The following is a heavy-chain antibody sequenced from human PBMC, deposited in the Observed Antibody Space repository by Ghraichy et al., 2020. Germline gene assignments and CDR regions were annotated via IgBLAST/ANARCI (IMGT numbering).Heavy chain of an antibody. V-gene: IGHV4-4*07. CDR1: GGSISSYY. Sequence: SETLSLTCTVSGGSISSYYWSWIRQPAGKGLEWIGRIYTSGSTNYNPSLKSRVTMSVDTSKNQFSLKLSSVTAADTAVYYCARETYYYDSSGFDYWGQGTLVTVSS. J-gene: IGHJ4*02. D-gene: IGHD3-22*01. CDR2: IYTSGST. CDR3: ARETYYYDSSGFDY.